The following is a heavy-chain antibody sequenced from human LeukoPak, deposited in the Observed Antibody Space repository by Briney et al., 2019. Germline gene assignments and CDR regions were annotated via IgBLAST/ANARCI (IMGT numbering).Heavy chain of an antibody. J-gene: IGHJ4*02. Sequence: PGGSLRLSCAASGFTFSSYSMNWVRQAPGKGLEWVSSISSSSSYIYYADSVKGRFTISRDNAKNSLYLQMNSLRAEDTAVYYCARDRPSGLTHDYWGQGTLVTVSS. CDR2: ISSSSSYI. D-gene: IGHD3/OR15-3a*01. CDR1: GFTFSSYS. CDR3: ARDRPSGLTHDY. V-gene: IGHV3-21*01.